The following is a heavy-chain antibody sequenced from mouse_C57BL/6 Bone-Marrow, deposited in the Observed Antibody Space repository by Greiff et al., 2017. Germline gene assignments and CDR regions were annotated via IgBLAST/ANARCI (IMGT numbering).Heavy chain of an antibody. J-gene: IGHJ4*01. V-gene: IGHV5-16*01. D-gene: IGHD1-1*01. CDR1: GFTFSDYY. CDR2: MNYDGSSN. CDR3: ARVRYYGNRDYYAMDY. Sequence: DVHLVESEGGLVQPGRSMTLSCTASGFTFSDYYMAWVRQVPEKGLEWVANMNYDGSSNYYLDSLKSRFILSGDNEKNILYLQMSMLKSEDTATYYCARVRYYGNRDYYAMDYWGQGTSVTVSA.